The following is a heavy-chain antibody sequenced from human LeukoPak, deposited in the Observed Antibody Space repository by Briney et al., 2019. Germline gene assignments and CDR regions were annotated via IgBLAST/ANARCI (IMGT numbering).Heavy chain of an antibody. CDR1: GGSVSSSSYY. CDR2: IYYSGST. Sequence: PSETLSLTCTVSGGSVSSSSYYWGWIRQPPGKGLEWIGSIYYSGSTYYNPSLKSRLTITVDTSKNQFSLKLSSVTAADTAVYYCARHEIIKGVTVVVPAAIDYWGQGTLVTVSS. V-gene: IGHV4-39*01. J-gene: IGHJ4*02. D-gene: IGHD2-2*01. CDR3: ARHEIIKGVTVVVPAAIDY.